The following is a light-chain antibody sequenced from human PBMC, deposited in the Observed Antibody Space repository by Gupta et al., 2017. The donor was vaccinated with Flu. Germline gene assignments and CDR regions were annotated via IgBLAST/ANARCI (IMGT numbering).Light chain of an antibody. CDR1: QNISSY. CDR3: QQSDSTPA. J-gene: IGKJ1*01. Sequence: IQLTQSPSSLSASVGDRVTITCRPTQNISSYLKWYQQKPEKAPKLLLDAASSLQSGVPSWFSGSGSGTEFTLTISSLQPEDVATYYCQQSDSTPAFGQGTKVEIK. CDR2: AAS. V-gene: IGKV1-39*01.